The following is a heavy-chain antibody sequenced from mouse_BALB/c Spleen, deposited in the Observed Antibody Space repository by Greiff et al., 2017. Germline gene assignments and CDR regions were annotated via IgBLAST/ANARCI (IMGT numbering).Heavy chain of an antibody. CDR1: GFTFSSYA. V-gene: IGHV5-6-5*01. CDR2: ISSGGST. Sequence: EVKVVESGGGLVKPGGSLKLSCAASGFTFSSYAMSWVRQTPEKRLEWVASISSGGSTYYPDSVKVRFTISRDNARNILYLQMSSLRSEDTAMYYCAREGGYYDVAWFAYWGQGTLVTVSA. D-gene: IGHD2-4*01. J-gene: IGHJ3*01. CDR3: AREGGYYDVAWFAY.